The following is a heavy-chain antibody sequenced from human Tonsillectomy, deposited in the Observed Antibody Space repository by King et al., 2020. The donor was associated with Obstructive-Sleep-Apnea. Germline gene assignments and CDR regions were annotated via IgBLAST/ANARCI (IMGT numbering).Heavy chain of an antibody. CDR1: CGSISSVVYY. J-gene: IGHJ4*02. V-gene: IGHV4-31*03. CDR2: IYYSGST. CDR3: ARENLGGRMTDY. Sequence: QLQESGPGLVKPSQTLSLTCTVSCGSISSVVYYWSWISQHPGKGLEWIGYIYYSGSTYSNPYLKSRVTISLDKSKNQFSLKLSSVTAADTAVYYCARENLGGRMTDYWGQGTLVTVSS.